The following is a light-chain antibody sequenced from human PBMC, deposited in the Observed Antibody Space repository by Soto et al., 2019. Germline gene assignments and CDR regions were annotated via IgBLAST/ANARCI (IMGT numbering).Light chain of an antibody. CDR3: QQLNTYPLT. CDR1: QAISSH. Sequence: IQLTQSPSSLSASVGDRVTITCRASQAISSHLAWYQQKPGKAPKLLVYAASTLQSGVPSRFSGSASGTEFTLTISSLQPEDFATYYCQQLNTYPLTFGGGTKVDIK. J-gene: IGKJ4*01. CDR2: AAS. V-gene: IGKV1-9*01.